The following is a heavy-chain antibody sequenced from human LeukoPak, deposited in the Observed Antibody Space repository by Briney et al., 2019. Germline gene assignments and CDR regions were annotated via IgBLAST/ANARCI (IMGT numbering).Heavy chain of an antibody. J-gene: IGHJ3*02. D-gene: IGHD2-15*01. V-gene: IGHV2-5*01. Sequence: SGPTLVTPTQPLTLTCTFSGFSLTTSQVGVGWIRQPPGTALEWLALIYWNDDNRYSPSLKTRITITKNTSKNQVVLPMTNIDPLNTATYYSAPAVLGGTVGATDSSGEGRMVSASS. CDR3: APAVLGGTVGATDS. CDR1: GFSLTTSQVG. CDR2: IYWNDDN.